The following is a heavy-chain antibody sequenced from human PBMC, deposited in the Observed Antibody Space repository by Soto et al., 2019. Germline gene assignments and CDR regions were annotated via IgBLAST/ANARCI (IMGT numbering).Heavy chain of an antibody. CDR2: ISASGGYT. J-gene: IGHJ4*02. CDR1: GFPFGTYA. V-gene: IGHV3-23*01. D-gene: IGHD2-15*01. CDR3: ANQSAGEVVATYFDY. Sequence: EVQLLESGGGLVQPGGSLRLSCAASGFPFGTYAMSWVRQAPGKGLEWVSAISASGGYTCYVDSVKGRFTISRDNSKNTLYLQMNSLRAEDTAVYYCANQSAGEVVATYFDYWGQGTLVTVSS.